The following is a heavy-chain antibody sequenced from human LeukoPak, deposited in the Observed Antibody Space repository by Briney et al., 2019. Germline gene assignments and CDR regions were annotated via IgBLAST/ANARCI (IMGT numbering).Heavy chain of an antibody. CDR1: GFTFSNYD. CDR3: ARGVAMPY. Sequence: QTGGSLRLSCAASGFTFSNYDMNWVRQAPGKGLEWVSHISSDSTIYYADSVKGRFTISRDNAKNSLYLQMNSLRAEDTAVYYCARGVAMPYWGRGTLVTVSS. V-gene: IGHV3-48*03. CDR2: ISSDSTI. D-gene: IGHD2-2*01. J-gene: IGHJ4*02.